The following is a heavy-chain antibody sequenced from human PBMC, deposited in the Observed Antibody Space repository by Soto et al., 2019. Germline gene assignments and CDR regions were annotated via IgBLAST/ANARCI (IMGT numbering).Heavy chain of an antibody. CDR1: GYTFISYG. D-gene: IGHD2-8*01. V-gene: IGHV1-18*01. J-gene: IGHJ5*02. CDR3: ARAGGGYCTNGVCYGDNWFDP. CDR2: FKPYNGET. Sequence: QVQLAQSGPEMKKPGASVTVSCKASGYTFISYGITWVRQDPGQGLEWVGWFKPYNGETNYAQSFQGRLYMTTDASTSTAYMYLRSLRSDDTAVYYCARAGGGYCTNGVCYGDNWFDPGGQGTLVSVSS.